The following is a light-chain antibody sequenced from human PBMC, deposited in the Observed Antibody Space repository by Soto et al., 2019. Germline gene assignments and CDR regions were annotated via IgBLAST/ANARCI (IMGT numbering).Light chain of an antibody. CDR2: DVS. J-gene: IGLJ1*01. CDR1: SSDVGGYNY. CDR3: SSHTSSITLSYV. Sequence: QSALTQPASVSGSPGQSITISCTGTSSDVGGYNYVSWYRQHPGKAPKLMIYDVSNRPSGVSNRFPGSKSGNTASLTISGLQAEDEAVYYCSSHTSSITLSYVCGTGPKVTVL. V-gene: IGLV2-14*01.